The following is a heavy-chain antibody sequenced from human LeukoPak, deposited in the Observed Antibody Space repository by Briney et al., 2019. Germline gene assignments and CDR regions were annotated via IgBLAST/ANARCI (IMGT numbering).Heavy chain of an antibody. Sequence: GASLRLSCTASGYAFYNTWMNWVRQAPGKGLDWVGRIKSKTEGGTTDYAEPVKGRFTISRDDSKNTLYLQMNSLKTEDTAVYYCTAIRASYGSGTYYKWFDPWGQGTLVTVSS. V-gene: IGHV3-15*01. CDR1: GYAFYNTW. CDR3: TAIRASYGSGTYYKWFDP. D-gene: IGHD3-10*01. CDR2: IKSKTEGGTT. J-gene: IGHJ5*02.